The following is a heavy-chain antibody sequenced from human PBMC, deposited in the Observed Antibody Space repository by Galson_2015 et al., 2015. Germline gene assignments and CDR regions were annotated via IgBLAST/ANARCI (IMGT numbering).Heavy chain of an antibody. CDR2: TYCRTSWNS. CDR3: ARVAHLGRGLLS. V-gene: IGHV6-1*01. D-gene: IGHD7-27*01. Sequence: CAISGDSVSSHIVGWNWIRQSPSRGLEWLGRTYCRTSWNSDYAESVKRRLGINADTSRNQISLQLASVTLEDTAVYYCARVAHLGRGLLSWGQGTQVTVSS. CDR1: GDSVSSHIVG. J-gene: IGHJ5*02.